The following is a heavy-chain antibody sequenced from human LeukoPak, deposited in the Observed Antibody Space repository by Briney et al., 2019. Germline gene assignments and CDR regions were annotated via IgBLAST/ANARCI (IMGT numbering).Heavy chain of an antibody. D-gene: IGHD5-18*01. V-gene: IGHV4-39*01. CDR3: ARHLSGTAMAHYFDH. J-gene: IGHJ4*02. CDR1: GASISSGRNY. Sequence: SETLSLTCTVSGASISSGRNYWGWIRQSPGKGLEWIASLYSSGTTHYNPSLQSRVSVSVDTSKNQFSVRLNSLTAADTAVYYCARHLSGTAMAHYFDHWGQGTVVTVSS. CDR2: LYSSGTT.